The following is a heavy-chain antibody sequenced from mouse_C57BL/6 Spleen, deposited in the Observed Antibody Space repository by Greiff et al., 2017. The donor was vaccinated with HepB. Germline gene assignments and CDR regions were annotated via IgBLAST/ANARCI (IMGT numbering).Heavy chain of an antibody. CDR3: ARRGYDYDEAWFAY. V-gene: IGHV1-64*01. CDR2: IHPNSGST. D-gene: IGHD2-4*01. Sequence: VQLQQPGAELVKPGASVKLSCKASGYTFTSYWMHWVKQRPGQGLEWIGMIHPNSGSTNYNEKFKSKATLTVDKSSSTAYMQLSSLTSEDAAVYYCARRGYDYDEAWFAYWGQGTLVTVSA. CDR1: GYTFTSYW. J-gene: IGHJ3*01.